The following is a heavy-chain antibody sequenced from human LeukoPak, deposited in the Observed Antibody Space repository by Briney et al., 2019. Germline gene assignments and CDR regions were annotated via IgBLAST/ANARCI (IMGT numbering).Heavy chain of an antibody. CDR3: AKRHYGSGSYRNAFDI. V-gene: IGHV4-34*01. CDR1: GGSFSGYY. D-gene: IGHD3-10*01. CDR2: INHSGST. Sequence: SETLSLTCAVYGGSFSGYYWSWIRQPPGKGLEWIGEINHSGSTNYNPSLKSRVTISVDTSKNQFSLKLSSVTAADTAVYYCAKRHYGSGSYRNAFDIWGQGTMVTVSS. J-gene: IGHJ3*02.